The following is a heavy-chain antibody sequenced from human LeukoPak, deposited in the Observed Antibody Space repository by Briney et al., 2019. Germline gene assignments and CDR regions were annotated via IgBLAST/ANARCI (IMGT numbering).Heavy chain of an antibody. V-gene: IGHV1-69*04. Sequence: ASVKISCKGSGVPFSSYSISWVRQAPGQGLGGMGRFIPIFGIANYAQKFQGRVTITADKSTSTAYMELSSLRSEDTAEYYCARVQGYDFWSGYGMDVWGQGTTVTVSS. CDR2: FIPIFGIA. D-gene: IGHD3-3*01. CDR3: ARVQGYDFWSGYGMDV. CDR1: GVPFSSYS. J-gene: IGHJ6*02.